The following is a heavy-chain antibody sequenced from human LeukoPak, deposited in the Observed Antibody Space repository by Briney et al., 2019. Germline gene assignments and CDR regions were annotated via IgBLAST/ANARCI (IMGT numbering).Heavy chain of an antibody. CDR3: ARTYYYDSSEQAFDI. V-gene: IGHV4-30-2*01. D-gene: IGHD3-22*01. J-gene: IGHJ3*02. CDR2: IYHSGST. CDR1: GGSISSGGYS. Sequence: PSQTLSLTCAVSGGSISSGGYSWSWIRQPPGKGLEWIGYIYHSGSTYYNPSLKSRVTISVDRSKNQFSLKLSSVTAADTAVYYCARTYYYDSSEQAFDIWGQGTMVTVSS.